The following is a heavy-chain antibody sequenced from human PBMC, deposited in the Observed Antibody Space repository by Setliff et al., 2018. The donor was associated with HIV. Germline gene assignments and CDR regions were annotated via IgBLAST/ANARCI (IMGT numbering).Heavy chain of an antibody. CDR2: IYTSGST. V-gene: IGHV4-61*09. CDR1: GGSISSGSYY. CDR3: ESTGRKTYYNSEKYYYFDY. Sequence: SETLSLTCTVSGGSISSGSYYWSWIRQPAGKGLEWIGHIYTSGSTNYNPSLKSRVTISVDTSKNQFSLRLTSVTAADTATYFCESTGRKTYYNSEKYYYFDYWGLGTVVTVSS. D-gene: IGHD3-10*01. J-gene: IGHJ4*02.